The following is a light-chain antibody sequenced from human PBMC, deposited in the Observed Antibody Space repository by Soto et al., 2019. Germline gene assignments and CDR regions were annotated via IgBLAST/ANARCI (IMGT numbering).Light chain of an antibody. J-gene: IGKJ4*01. V-gene: IGKV1-27*01. Sequence: DIQMTQSPTSLSASVGDRVTITCRASQGITNRLAWYQQKPGEVPKLLIYHASTLRSGVPSRFSGCGSGTDFTLTISSLQAEDAATYHCQGYNTAPVTFGGGTKVE. CDR1: QGITNR. CDR3: QGYNTAPVT. CDR2: HAS.